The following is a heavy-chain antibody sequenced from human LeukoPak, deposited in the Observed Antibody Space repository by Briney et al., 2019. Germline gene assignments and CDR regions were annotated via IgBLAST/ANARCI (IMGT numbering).Heavy chain of an antibody. CDR3: SRQCELAAADTRYFLH. D-gene: IGHD6-13*01. Sequence: SETLSLTCTVSGGSISSNSYYWGWIRQPPGKGLEWIGSIYYRGTTYYSPSLKSRVTISIDTSKNQFSLKLNSVTAPDTAVYYCSRQCELAAADTRYFLHWGQGTLVTVSS. CDR1: GGSISSNSYY. V-gene: IGHV4-39*01. CDR2: IYYRGTT. J-gene: IGHJ1*01.